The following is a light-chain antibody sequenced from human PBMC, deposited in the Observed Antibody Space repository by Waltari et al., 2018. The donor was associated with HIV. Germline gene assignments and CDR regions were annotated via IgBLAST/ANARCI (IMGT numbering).Light chain of an antibody. CDR3: QTWGIGFQV. V-gene: IGLV3-1*01. Sequence: SYEVTQPPSVSVSPGQTASITCSGDKLGDKYTCWYQQKPGQSPVLVIYQDTERPSGIPERFSGSNSGNTATLTISGTQSEDEADYYCQTWGIGFQVFGGGTKLTVL. CDR2: QDT. CDR1: KLGDKY. J-gene: IGLJ3*02.